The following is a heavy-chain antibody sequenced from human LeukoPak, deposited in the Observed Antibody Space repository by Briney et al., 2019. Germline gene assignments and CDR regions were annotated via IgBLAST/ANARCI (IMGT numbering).Heavy chain of an antibody. J-gene: IGHJ4*02. CDR2: ISYDGSNK. CDR1: GFTFSSYA. V-gene: IGHV3-30-3*01. CDR3: AREGRDVPAAPFDY. D-gene: IGHD2-2*01. Sequence: GGSLRLSCAASGFTFSSYAMHWVRQAPGKGLEWVAVISYDGSNKYYADSVKGRFTISRDNSKNTLYLQMNSLRAEDTAVYYCAREGRDVPAAPFDYWGQGTLVTVSS.